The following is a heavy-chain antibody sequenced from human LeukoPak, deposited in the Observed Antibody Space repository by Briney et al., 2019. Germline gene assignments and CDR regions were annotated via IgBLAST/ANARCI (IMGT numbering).Heavy chain of an antibody. J-gene: IGHJ4*02. V-gene: IGHV3-30*04. D-gene: IGHD3-10*01. CDR1: GFTFSSYA. CDR3: AKDITWFGEPYPYFDY. CDR2: ISYDGSNK. Sequence: GGSLRLSCAASGFTFSSYAMHWVRQAPGKGLEWVAVISYDGSNKYYADSVKGRFTISRDNSKNTLYLQMNSLRAEDTAVYYCAKDITWFGEPYPYFDYWGQGTLVTVSS.